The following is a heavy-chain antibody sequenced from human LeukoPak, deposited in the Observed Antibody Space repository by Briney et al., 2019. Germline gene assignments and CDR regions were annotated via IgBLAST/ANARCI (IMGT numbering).Heavy chain of an antibody. V-gene: IGHV3-23*01. Sequence: SSYYWGWIRQPPGKGLEWVSHITGGGTITYYSDSVKGRFTISRDNSKNTVYLQMSRLRAEDTAVYYCTKDGEDWGQGTLVTVSS. D-gene: IGHD2-21*01. CDR1: SSYY. CDR2: ITGGGTIT. J-gene: IGHJ4*02. CDR3: TKDGED.